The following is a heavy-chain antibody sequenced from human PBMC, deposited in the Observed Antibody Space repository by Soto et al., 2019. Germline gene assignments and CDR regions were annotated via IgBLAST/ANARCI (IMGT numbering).Heavy chain of an antibody. V-gene: IGHV3-23*01. CDR1: GFTFSSYA. CDR2: VSDSGGST. Sequence: EVQLLESGGGLVQPGGSLRLSCAASGFTFSSYAMNWVRQAPGQGLEWVSTVSDSGGSTYYADSVQGRFTISRDNSKNTLFLLMNSLGAEDTAIYYCARTIVGGVVHAFDFWGQGTLVTVSS. J-gene: IGHJ4*02. CDR3: ARTIVGGVVHAFDF. D-gene: IGHD1-26*01.